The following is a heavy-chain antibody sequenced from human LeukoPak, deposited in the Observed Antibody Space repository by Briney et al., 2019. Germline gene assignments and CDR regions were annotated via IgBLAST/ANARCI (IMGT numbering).Heavy chain of an antibody. D-gene: IGHD5-24*01. V-gene: IGHV3-9*01. CDR1: GFTFYYYA. CDR2: ISWAGGTK. J-gene: IGHJ4*02. CDR3: AREGEDGDKKFHTIDS. Sequence: GGSLRLSCVASGFTFYYYAPHWARQSPGRAREWVSGISWAGGTKGYADSVRGRFTISRDNTKNSQYLQMNSLRPEDTALYYCAREGEDGDKKFHTIDSWAQGILVTVSS.